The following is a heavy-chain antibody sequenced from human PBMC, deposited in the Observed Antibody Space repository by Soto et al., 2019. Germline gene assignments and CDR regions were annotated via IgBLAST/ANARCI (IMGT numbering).Heavy chain of an antibody. CDR3: ARVVGVPAAIPWFDP. V-gene: IGHV4-31*03. J-gene: IGHJ5*02. CDR2: IYYSGST. CDR1: GGSIISGGYY. Sequence: PSETLSLTCTVSGGSIISGGYYFIWIRQRPWNGLEWIGYIYYSGSTYYNPSLKSRVTISVDTSKNQFSLKLSSVTAADTAVYYCARVVGVPAAIPWFDPWGQGTLVTVSS. D-gene: IGHD2-2*02.